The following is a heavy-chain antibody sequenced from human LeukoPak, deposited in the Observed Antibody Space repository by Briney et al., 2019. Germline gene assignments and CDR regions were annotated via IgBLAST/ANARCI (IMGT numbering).Heavy chain of an antibody. CDR2: ISGSGGST. D-gene: IGHD5-18*01. V-gene: IGHV3-23*01. Sequence: QPGRSLRLSCAASGFTFSIYAMSWVRQAPGKGLQWVSVISGSGGSTYYADSVKGRFTISRDNSQNTLYLQMNSLRAEDTAVYYCAKGPHTASSYIWFDPWGRGTLVTVSS. CDR1: GFTFSIYA. J-gene: IGHJ5*02. CDR3: AKGPHTASSYIWFDP.